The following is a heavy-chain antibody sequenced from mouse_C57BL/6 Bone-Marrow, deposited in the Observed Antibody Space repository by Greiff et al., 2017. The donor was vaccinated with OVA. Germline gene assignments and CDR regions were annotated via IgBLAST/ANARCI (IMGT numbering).Heavy chain of an antibody. Sequence: EVQLVESGGGLEQPGGSLKLSCAASGFTFSDFYMYWIRQTPEKRLEWVAYISNGGGSTYYPDTVKGRFTISRDNAKNTLYLQMSRLKSEDTAMYYCARLDAMDYWGQGTSVTVSS. CDR2: ISNGGGST. CDR3: ARLDAMDY. CDR1: GFTFSDFY. J-gene: IGHJ4*01. V-gene: IGHV5-12*01.